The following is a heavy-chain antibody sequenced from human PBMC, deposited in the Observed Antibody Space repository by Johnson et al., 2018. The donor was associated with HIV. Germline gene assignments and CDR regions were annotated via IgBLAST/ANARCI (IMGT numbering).Heavy chain of an antibody. J-gene: IGHJ3*02. V-gene: IGHV3-13*01. D-gene: IGHD2-2*01. CDR1: GFTFSSYD. CDR2: IGTISDT. CDR3: ARGPYCNTTSCPTDDAFDI. Sequence: VQLVESGGGLVQPGGSLRLSCAASGFTFSSYDMHWVRQPTGQGLVWAPTIGTISDTYYSGSVQGRLTISRENAKHSLYLQMNSLRAGDTAVYYCARGPYCNTTSCPTDDAFDIWGQGTMVTVSS.